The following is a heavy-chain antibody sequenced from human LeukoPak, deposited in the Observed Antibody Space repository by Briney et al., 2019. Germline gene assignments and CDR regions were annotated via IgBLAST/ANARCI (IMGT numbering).Heavy chain of an antibody. CDR3: ASNFAGSSRDY. J-gene: IGHJ4*02. D-gene: IGHD6-13*01. CDR2: ISPDGSST. Sequence: PGGSLRLSCAASGFTFSIYWMHWVHQAPGKGLVWVSRISPDGSSTNYADSVKGRFTISRDNARNILYLQMNSLRAEDTAVYYCASNFAGSSRDYWGQGTLVTVSS. CDR1: GFTFSIYW. V-gene: IGHV3-74*01.